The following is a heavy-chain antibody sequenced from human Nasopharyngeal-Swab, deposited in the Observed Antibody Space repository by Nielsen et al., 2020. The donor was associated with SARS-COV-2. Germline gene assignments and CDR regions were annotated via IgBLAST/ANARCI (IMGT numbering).Heavy chain of an antibody. CDR1: GGSISSGGYY. CDR3: ARARITMIVVVDAFDI. V-gene: IGHV4-31*03. Sequence: SETLSLTCTVSGGSISSGGYYWSWIRQHPGKGLEWIGYIYYSGSTYYNPSLKSRVTISVDTSKNLFSLKLSSVTAADTAVYYCARARITMIVVVDAFDIWGQGTMVTVSS. CDR2: IYYSGST. J-gene: IGHJ3*02. D-gene: IGHD3-22*01.